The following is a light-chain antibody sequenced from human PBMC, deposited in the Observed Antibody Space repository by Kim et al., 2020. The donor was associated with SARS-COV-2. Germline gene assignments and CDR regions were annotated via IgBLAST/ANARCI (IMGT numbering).Light chain of an antibody. V-gene: IGLV1-51*01. CDR3: GTWESRWSGGV. CDR1: TSNIGNNA. CDR2: DTN. Sequence: GQNVTISSSGSTSNIGNNAVSWYQQLPGTGPQLLIYDTNKRPSGIPDRFSASKSGTSASLGIAGVQTGDEADYYCGTWESRWSGGVFGGGTQLTVL. J-gene: IGLJ2*01.